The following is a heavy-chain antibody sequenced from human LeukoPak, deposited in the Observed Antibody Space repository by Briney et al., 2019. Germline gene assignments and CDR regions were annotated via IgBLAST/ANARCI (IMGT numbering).Heavy chain of an antibody. CDR3: ARGITMVRGGGLDY. CDR1: GFTFSSYW. V-gene: IGHV3-74*01. CDR2: INSDGSST. D-gene: IGHD3-10*01. Sequence: PGGSLRLSCAASGFTFSSYWMHWVRQAPGKGLVWVSRINSDGSSTSYADSVKGRFTISRDNAKNTLYLQMNSLRAEDTAVYYCARGITMVRGGGLDYWGQGTLVTVSS. J-gene: IGHJ4*02.